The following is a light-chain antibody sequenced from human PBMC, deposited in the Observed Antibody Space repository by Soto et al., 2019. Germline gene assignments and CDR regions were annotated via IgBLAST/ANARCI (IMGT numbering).Light chain of an antibody. Sequence: EIVLTQSPATLSLSPGERATLSCRASQSVSSYLAWYQQKPGQAPRLLIYDASNRATGIPARFSGSGSGTAFTLTISSLEPEDFAVYSCQQRSNWPPGYTFGQGTKLEIK. CDR1: QSVSSY. J-gene: IGKJ2*01. V-gene: IGKV3-11*01. CDR2: DAS. CDR3: QQRSNWPPGYT.